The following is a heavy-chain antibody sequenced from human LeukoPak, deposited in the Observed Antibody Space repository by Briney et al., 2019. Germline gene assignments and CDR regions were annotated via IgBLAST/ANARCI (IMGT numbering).Heavy chain of an antibody. CDR1: GFTFSSYA. D-gene: IGHD3-10*01. V-gene: IGHV3-30-3*01. CDR3: ARDWRSGSYYNVPDY. Sequence: PGRSLRLSCAASGFTFSSYAMHWVRQAPGKGLEWVAVISYDGSNKYYADSVKGRFTISRDNSKNTLYLQMNSLRAEDTAVYYCARDWRSGSYYNVPDYWGQGTLVTVSS. J-gene: IGHJ4*02. CDR2: ISYDGSNK.